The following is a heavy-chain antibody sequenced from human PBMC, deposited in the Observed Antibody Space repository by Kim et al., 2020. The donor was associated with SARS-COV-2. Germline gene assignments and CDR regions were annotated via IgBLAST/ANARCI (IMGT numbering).Heavy chain of an antibody. CDR2: IIPIFGTA. J-gene: IGHJ4*02. CDR3: ARLGRDYDFWSGYDGPYYFDY. CDR1: GGTFSSYA. D-gene: IGHD3-3*01. V-gene: IGHV1-69*13. Sequence: SVKVSCKASGGTFSSYAISWVRQAPGQGLEWMGGIIPIFGTANYAQKFQGRVTITADESTSTAYMELSSLRSEDTAVYYCARLGRDYDFWSGYDGPYYFDYWGQGTLVTVSS.